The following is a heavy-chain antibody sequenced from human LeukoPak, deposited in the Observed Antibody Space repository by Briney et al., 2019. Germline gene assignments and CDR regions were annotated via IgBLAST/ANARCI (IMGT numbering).Heavy chain of an antibody. CDR2: ISGSGGST. CDR3: AKDLDSSGCLDY. D-gene: IGHD3-22*01. Sequence: PGGSLRLSCAASGFTFSSYAMSRVRQAPGKGLEWVSAISGSGGSTYYADSVKGRFTISRDNSKNTLYLQMNSLRAEDTAVYYCAKDLDSSGCLDYWGQGTLVTVSS. J-gene: IGHJ4*02. CDR1: GFTFSSYA. V-gene: IGHV3-23*01.